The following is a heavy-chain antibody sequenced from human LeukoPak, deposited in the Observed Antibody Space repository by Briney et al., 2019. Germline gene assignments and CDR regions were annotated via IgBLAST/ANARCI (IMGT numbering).Heavy chain of an antibody. CDR1: RGSFSTYY. J-gene: IGHJ4*02. CDR3: ARRVSKSGRYDY. Sequence: SETLSLTCAVYRGSFSTYYWSWIRQPPGKGLEWIGEINHSGSTNYNPSLKSRVTISVDTSKNQFSLKLSSVTAADTAVFYCARRVSKSGRYDYWGQGTLVTVSS. D-gene: IGHD5/OR15-5a*01. V-gene: IGHV4-34*01. CDR2: INHSGST.